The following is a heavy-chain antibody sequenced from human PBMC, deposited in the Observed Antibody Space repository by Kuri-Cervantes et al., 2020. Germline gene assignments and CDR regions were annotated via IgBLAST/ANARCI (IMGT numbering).Heavy chain of an antibody. CDR2: IKQDGSEK. D-gene: IGHD7-27*01. CDR1: GFTFSSYW. CDR3: AKASTGDPFYYYGMDV. Sequence: GESLKISCAASGFTFSSYWMSWVRQAPGKGLEWVANIKQDGSEKYYVDSVKGRFTISRDNAKNSLYLQMNSLRAEDTAVYYCAKASTGDPFYYYGMDVWGQGTTVTVSS. V-gene: IGHV3-7*01. J-gene: IGHJ6*02.